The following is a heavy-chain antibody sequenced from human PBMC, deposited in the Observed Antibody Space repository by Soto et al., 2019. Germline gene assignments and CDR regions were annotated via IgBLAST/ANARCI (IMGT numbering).Heavy chain of an antibody. CDR1: GFTFSSYG. CDR3: AKAYGVAVAGPPDAFDI. V-gene: IGHV3-30*18. CDR2: ISYDGSNK. D-gene: IGHD6-19*01. Sequence: PGGSLRLSCAASGFTFSSYGMHWVRQAPGKGLEWVAVISYDGSNKYYADSVKGRFTISRDNSKNTLYLQMNSLRAEDTAVYYCAKAYGVAVAGPPDAFDIWGQGTMVTVSS. J-gene: IGHJ3*02.